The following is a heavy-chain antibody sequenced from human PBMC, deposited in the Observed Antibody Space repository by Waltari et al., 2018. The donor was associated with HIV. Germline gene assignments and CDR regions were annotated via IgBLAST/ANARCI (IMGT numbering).Heavy chain of an antibody. CDR3: VRGRQYISSSYFDP. D-gene: IGHD6-19*01. CDR2: IYYSGST. J-gene: IGHJ5*02. CDR1: HGSIRSYY. V-gene: IGHV4-59*01. Sequence: QVQLQESGPGLVKPSETLSLICTVSHGSIRSYYWSCIRQPPGKGLEWIGHIYYSGSTNYNPSLKSRVTISVDTSKNQFSLRLTSVTAADTAVYYCVRGRQYISSSYFDPWGQGTLVTVSS.